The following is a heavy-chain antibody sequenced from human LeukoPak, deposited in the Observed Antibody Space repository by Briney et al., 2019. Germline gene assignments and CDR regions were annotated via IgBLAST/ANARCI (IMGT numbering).Heavy chain of an antibody. J-gene: IGHJ6*03. CDR3: ARARSSRSYYYYMDV. CDR2: ISSSSSYI. CDR1: GFTFSSYS. V-gene: IGHV3-21*01. Sequence: GGSLRLSCAASGFTFSSYSMNWVRQAPGKGLEWVSSISSSSSYIYYADSVKGRFTISRDNAKNSLYLQMNSLRAEDTAVYYCARARSSRSYYYYMDVWGKGTTVTVSS. D-gene: IGHD3-10*01.